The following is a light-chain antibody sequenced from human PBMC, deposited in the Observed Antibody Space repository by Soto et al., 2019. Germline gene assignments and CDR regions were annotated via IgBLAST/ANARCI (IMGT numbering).Light chain of an antibody. Sequence: QAVVTQPPSASGTPGQRVTISCSGSSSNIGSNTVSWYQQLPGTAPKLLIYSDNQRPSGVPHRFSGSRSGTSASLAIYGLQSEDEADYFCATWDDGLNGPVFGGGTKLTVL. CDR1: SSNIGSNT. J-gene: IGLJ2*01. CDR2: SDN. CDR3: ATWDDGLNGPV. V-gene: IGLV1-44*01.